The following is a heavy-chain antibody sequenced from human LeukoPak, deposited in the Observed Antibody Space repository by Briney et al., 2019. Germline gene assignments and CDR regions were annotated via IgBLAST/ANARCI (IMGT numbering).Heavy chain of an antibody. CDR1: GFSFSNYE. J-gene: IGHJ4*02. CDR2: IWYDGSNK. CDR3: AKDYLSYDSSGYPLDY. V-gene: IGHV3-33*06. Sequence: QPGGSLRLSCAASGFSFSNYEMNWVRQAPGKGLEWVAIIWYDGSNKYYADSVKGRFTISRDNSKNTLYLQMNSLRAEDTAVYYCAKDYLSYDSSGYPLDYWGQGTLVTVSS. D-gene: IGHD3-22*01.